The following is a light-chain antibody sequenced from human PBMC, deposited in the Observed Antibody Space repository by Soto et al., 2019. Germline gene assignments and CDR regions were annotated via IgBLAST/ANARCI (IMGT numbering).Light chain of an antibody. Sequence: EIVWTQSPATLSLSPGGRATLPCRASQSVSSYLAWYQQRPGQAPRLLLYGAYNRATGIPDRFSGSGSGTDFTLTISRLEPEDFAMYYCQQYGGSPWTFGQGTKVDIK. J-gene: IGKJ1*01. CDR1: QSVSSY. V-gene: IGKV3-20*01. CDR3: QQYGGSPWT. CDR2: GAY.